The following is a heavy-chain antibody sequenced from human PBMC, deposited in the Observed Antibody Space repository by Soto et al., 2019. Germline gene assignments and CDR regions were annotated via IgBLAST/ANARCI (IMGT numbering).Heavy chain of an antibody. CDR1: GYIFSSFG. V-gene: IGHV1-18*01. D-gene: IGHD2-2*03. J-gene: IGHJ4*02. Sequence: HVQLVQSGDEVMKPGASVKVSCKASGYIFSSFGISWVRQVPGQGLEWMGWINTYNGDTNYAQKFQGRVTMPTDTSTSTASMELRSLISDDTAVYYCASGYCSLASRPLGFWGQGTLVTVSS. CDR2: INTYNGDT. CDR3: ASGYCSLASRPLGF.